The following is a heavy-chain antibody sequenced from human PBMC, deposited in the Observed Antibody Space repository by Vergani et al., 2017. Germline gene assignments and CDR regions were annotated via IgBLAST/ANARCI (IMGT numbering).Heavy chain of an antibody. CDR1: GFTFDDYA. D-gene: IGHD3-22*01. Sequence: EVQLVESGGGLVQPGRSLRLSCAASGFTFDDYAMHWVRQAPGKGLEWVSGISWNSGSIGYADSVKGRFTISRDNAKNSLYLQMNSLRAEDTALYYCAKETYYYDSSGSLAVWGKGTTVTVSS. CDR2: ISWNSGSI. CDR3: AKETYYYDSSGSLAV. J-gene: IGHJ6*04. V-gene: IGHV3-9*01.